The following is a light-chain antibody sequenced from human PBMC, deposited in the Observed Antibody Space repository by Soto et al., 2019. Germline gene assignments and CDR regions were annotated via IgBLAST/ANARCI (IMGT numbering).Light chain of an antibody. Sequence: IQISQSPSSVYGSVVDMCTITYRASQAIDSWLAWYQQKPGEAPKLLIFTGSLLHSGVPPRFSGSGSGTDFSLTISSLQPEHFATYYCQQYNAYPVTFGQGTRLEIK. V-gene: IGKV1D-16*01. J-gene: IGKJ5*01. CDR3: QQYNAYPVT. CDR1: QAIDSW. CDR2: TGS.